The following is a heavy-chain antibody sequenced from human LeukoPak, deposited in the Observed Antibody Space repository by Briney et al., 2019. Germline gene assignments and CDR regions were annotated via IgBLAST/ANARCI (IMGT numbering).Heavy chain of an antibody. D-gene: IGHD4-23*01. CDR1: GGSISSGSYY. CDR3: ARVLDRWSPRYY. CDR2: IYTSGST. Sequence: PSQTLSLTCTVSGGSISSGSYYWSWIRQPAGKGLEWIGRIYTSGSTNYNPSLKSRVTISVDTSKNQFSLKLSSVTAADTAVYYCARVLDRWSPRYYWGQGTLVTVSS. V-gene: IGHV4-61*02. J-gene: IGHJ4*02.